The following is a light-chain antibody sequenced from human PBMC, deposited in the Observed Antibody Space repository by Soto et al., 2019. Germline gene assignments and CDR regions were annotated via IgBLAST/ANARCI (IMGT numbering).Light chain of an antibody. Sequence: QSALTQPASVSGSPGQSITISCTGTSSDIGSFYLVSWYQQHPGKAPKLMIFEVTKRPSGGSYRFSGSKSGNTASLTISGLQAEDEAEYFCCSYGGCSTWVFGGGTKVTVL. CDR2: EVT. J-gene: IGLJ3*02. CDR3: CSYGGCSTWV. CDR1: SSDIGSFYL. V-gene: IGLV2-23*02.